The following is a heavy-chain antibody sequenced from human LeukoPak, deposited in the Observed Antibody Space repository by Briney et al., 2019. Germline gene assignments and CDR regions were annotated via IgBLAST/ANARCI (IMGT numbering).Heavy chain of an antibody. Sequence: GGSLRLSCAASGFTVSSNYMSWVRQAPGKGLEWVSVIYSDGSTYYADSVKGRFTISRDNSKNTLYLQMNSLRAEDTAVYYCARGDSGSYLFFDYWGQGTLVTVSS. J-gene: IGHJ4*02. CDR2: IYSDGST. V-gene: IGHV3-53*01. CDR3: ARGDSGSYLFFDY. D-gene: IGHD1-26*01. CDR1: GFTVSSNY.